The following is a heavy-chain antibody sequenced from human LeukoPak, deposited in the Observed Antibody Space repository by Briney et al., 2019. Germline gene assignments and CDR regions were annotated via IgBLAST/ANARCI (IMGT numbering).Heavy chain of an antibody. CDR2: INSDGSST. Sequence: PGGSLRLSRAASGFSLSSYWMHWVRQVPGKGLVWVSRINSDGSSTSYADSVKGRCSISRDNAKNTLYLQMNSLRAEDTAVYFCARGSYYFDYWGQGTLVTVSS. J-gene: IGHJ4*02. CDR1: GFSLSSYW. CDR3: ARGSYYFDY. V-gene: IGHV3-74*01. D-gene: IGHD1-26*01.